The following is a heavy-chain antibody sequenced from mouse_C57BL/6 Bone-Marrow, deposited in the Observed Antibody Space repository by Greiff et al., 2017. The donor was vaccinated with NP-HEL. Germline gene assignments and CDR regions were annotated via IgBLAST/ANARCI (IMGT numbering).Heavy chain of an antibody. CDR2: IDPETGGT. CDR3: TRWGICWYFDV. Sequence: VQLQQSGAELVRPGASVTLSCKASGYTFTDYEMHWVKQTPVHGLEWIGAIDPETGGTAYNQKFKGKAILTADKSSSTAYMEIRSLTSEDSAVYYCTRWGICWYFDVWGTGTAVTVSS. V-gene: IGHV1-15*01. J-gene: IGHJ1*03. CDR1: GYTFTDYE.